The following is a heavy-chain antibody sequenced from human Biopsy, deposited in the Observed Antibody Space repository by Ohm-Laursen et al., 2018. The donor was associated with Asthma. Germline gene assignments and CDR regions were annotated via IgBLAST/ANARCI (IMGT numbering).Heavy chain of an antibody. CDR1: GFTVSRDY. Sequence: SLRLSCTASGFTVSRDYMFWVRQAPGKGLEWVSVIYSSGTSHTADSVRGRFTISRDYSKNTLYLQMHSLRAEDTAVYYCARGDSSGWSQYYFGYWGQGTLVTVSS. CDR3: ARGDSSGWSQYYFGY. J-gene: IGHJ4*02. D-gene: IGHD6-19*01. CDR2: IYSSGTS. V-gene: IGHV3-53*01.